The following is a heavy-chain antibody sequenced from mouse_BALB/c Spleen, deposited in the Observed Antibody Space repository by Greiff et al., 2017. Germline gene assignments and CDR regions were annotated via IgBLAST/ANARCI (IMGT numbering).Heavy chain of an antibody. CDR3: ARTQPDYYGSSHAWFAY. Sequence: VQLQQSGAELARPGASVKMSCKASGYTFTSYTMHWVKQRPGKGLEWIGYINPSSGYTNYNQKFKDKATLTADKSSSTAYMQLSSLTSEDSAVYYCARTQPDYYGSSHAWFAYWGQGTLVTVSA. J-gene: IGHJ3*01. V-gene: IGHV1-4*01. CDR1: GYTFTSYT. CDR2: INPSSGYT. D-gene: IGHD1-1*01.